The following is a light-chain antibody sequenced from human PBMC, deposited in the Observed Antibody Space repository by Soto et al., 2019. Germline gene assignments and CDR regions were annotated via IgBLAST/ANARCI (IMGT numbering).Light chain of an antibody. CDR2: GAS. CDR1: HSVDSTH. J-gene: IGKJ1*01. V-gene: IGKV3-20*01. Sequence: EIVLTQSPGTLSLSPGERATLSCRTSHSVDSTHLAWYQQQPGQAPRLLIYGASGRATGIPDRFGGSGSGTDFTLTISRLEPEDFAVYYCQHYGDSRTFGQGTKVEVK. CDR3: QHYGDSRT.